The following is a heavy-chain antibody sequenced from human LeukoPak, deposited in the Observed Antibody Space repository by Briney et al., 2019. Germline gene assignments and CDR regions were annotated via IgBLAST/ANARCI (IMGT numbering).Heavy chain of an antibody. Sequence: ASVKVSCKASGYTFTGYYMNWVRQAPGQGLEWMGRINPNSGGTHYAQKFQGRVTMTRDTSISTAYMELSRLRSDDTAVYYCARVGDGLNDAFDIWGQGTMVTVSS. D-gene: IGHD5-24*01. CDR3: ARVGDGLNDAFDI. CDR2: INPNSGGT. CDR1: GYTFTGYY. J-gene: IGHJ3*02. V-gene: IGHV1-2*06.